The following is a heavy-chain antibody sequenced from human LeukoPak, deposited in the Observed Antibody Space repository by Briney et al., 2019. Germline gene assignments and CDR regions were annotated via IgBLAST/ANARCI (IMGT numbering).Heavy chain of an antibody. D-gene: IGHD3-3*01. CDR2: IYHSGST. CDR3: ARGLDFWSGYPSNWFDP. CDR1: GYSISSGYY. Sequence: PSETVSLTCAVSGYSISSGYYWGWIRQPPGKGLEWIGSIYHSGSTYYNPSPKSRVTISVDTSKNQFSLKLSSVTAADMAVYYCARGLDFWSGYPSNWFDPWGQGTLVTVSS. J-gene: IGHJ5*02. V-gene: IGHV4-38-2*01.